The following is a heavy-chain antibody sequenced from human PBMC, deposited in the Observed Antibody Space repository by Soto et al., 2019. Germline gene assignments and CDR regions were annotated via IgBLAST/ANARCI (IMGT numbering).Heavy chain of an antibody. J-gene: IGHJ4*02. CDR2: IYDSGSP. CDR3: ARGVGSSPPRY. CDR1: GGSISVCY. Sequence: LSLTCTISGGSISVCYFSWIRQPPGQALEWIGYIYDSGSPYYNPSLRSRVIISADTSKNQISLKLTSATAADTAVYYCARGVGSSPPRYWGRGTLVTVSS. D-gene: IGHD1-26*01. V-gene: IGHV4-59*01.